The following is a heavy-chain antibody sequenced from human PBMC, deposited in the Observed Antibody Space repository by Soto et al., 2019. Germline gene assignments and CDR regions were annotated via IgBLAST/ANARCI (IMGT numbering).Heavy chain of an antibody. V-gene: IGHV4-31*03. CDR1: GDSLSSGGHY. CDR3: ARVDHRGYFAILTDY. CDR2: IYDSVNT. D-gene: IGHD3-9*01. Sequence: SETLSLTCTVSGDSLSSGGHYWIWIRHHPGKGLEWIGHIYDSVNTYYSPSLRSRVTISADMSKNQFSLNLRSVTAADTAVYYCARVDHRGYFAILTDYWGQGTLVTVSS. J-gene: IGHJ4*02.